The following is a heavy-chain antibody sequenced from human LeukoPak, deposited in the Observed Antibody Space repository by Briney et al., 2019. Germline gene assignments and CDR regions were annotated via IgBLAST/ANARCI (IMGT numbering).Heavy chain of an antibody. CDR1: GYTFTSYG. V-gene: IGHV1-18*01. D-gene: IGHD3-22*01. J-gene: IGHJ4*02. CDR3: ARVHLPMYYYDSSDEYYFDY. CDR2: ISAYNGNT. Sequence: VASVKVFCKASGYTFTSYGISWVRQAPGQGLEWMGWISAYNGNTNYAQKLQGRVTMTTDTSTSTAYMELRSLRSDDTAVYYCARVHLPMYYYDSSDEYYFDYWGQGTLVTVSS.